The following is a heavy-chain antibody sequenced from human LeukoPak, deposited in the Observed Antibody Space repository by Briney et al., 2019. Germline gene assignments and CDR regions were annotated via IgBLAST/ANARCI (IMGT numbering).Heavy chain of an antibody. D-gene: IGHD5-12*01. V-gene: IGHV1-46*01. CDR1: GYIFTSYY. Sequence: RASVKVSCKASGYIFTSYYIHWVRQAPGQGLEWVGIINPSGGNTNYAQKFQGRVTMTEDTSTDTAYMELSSLRAEDTAVYYCATGGGYDNWAYNWFDPWGQGTLVTVSS. J-gene: IGHJ5*02. CDR2: INPSGGNT. CDR3: ATGGGYDNWAYNWFDP.